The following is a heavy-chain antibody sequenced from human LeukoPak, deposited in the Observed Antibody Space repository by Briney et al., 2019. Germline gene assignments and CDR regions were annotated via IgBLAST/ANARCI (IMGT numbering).Heavy chain of an antibody. CDR3: VRHGLPDWNYDY. V-gene: IGHV4-59*08. J-gene: IGHJ4*02. CDR1: GGSISNYY. D-gene: IGHD1-7*01. Sequence: ASETLSLTCSVSGGSISNYYWSWIRQPPGKGLEWIGYIYYSGTTTYNPSLKGRVTMSVDTSKNQVSLRLTSVTAADTAVYYCVRHGLPDWNYDYWGQGTLVTVSS. CDR2: IYYSGTT.